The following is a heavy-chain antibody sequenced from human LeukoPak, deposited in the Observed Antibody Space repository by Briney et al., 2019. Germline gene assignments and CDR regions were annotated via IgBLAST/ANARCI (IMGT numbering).Heavy chain of an antibody. CDR2: MNPNSGNT. J-gene: IGHJ3*02. CDR1: VYTFTSYD. D-gene: IGHD2-2*01. CDR3: ARGYCCSTSCSDAFDI. Sequence: ASVKVSCKASVYTFTSYDINWVRQSTGQGLEWMGWMNPNSGNTGYAQKFQGRVTMTRNTSISTAYMELSSLRSEDTAVYYCARGYCCSTSCSDAFDIWGQGTMVTVSS. V-gene: IGHV1-8*01.